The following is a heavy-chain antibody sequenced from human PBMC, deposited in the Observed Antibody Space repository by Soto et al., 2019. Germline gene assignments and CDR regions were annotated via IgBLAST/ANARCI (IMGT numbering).Heavy chain of an antibody. CDR2: ISGSGGST. D-gene: IGHD3-22*01. J-gene: IGHJ4*02. CDR3: AKETEDYYDSSGYYDY. CDR1: GFTFSSYA. Sequence: GGSLRLSCAASGFTFSSYAMSWVRQGPGKGLEWVSAISGSGGSTYYADSVKGRFTISRDNSKNTLYLQMNSLRAEDTAVYYCAKETEDYYDSSGYYDYWGQGTLVTVSS. V-gene: IGHV3-23*01.